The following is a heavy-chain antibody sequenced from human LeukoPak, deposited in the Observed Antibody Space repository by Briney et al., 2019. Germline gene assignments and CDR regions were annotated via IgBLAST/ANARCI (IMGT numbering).Heavy chain of an antibody. CDR3: AAQWTVAGTM. D-gene: IGHD6-19*01. V-gene: IGHV3-21*01. J-gene: IGHJ4*01. CDR2: ISSSSSYI. CDR1: GFTFSSYG. Sequence: GGSLRLSCVASGFTFSSYGMNWVRQAPGKGLEWVSSISSSSSYIYYADSVKGRFTISRDNAKNSLYLQMNSLGAEDTAVYYCAAQWTVAGTMWGHGTLVTVSS.